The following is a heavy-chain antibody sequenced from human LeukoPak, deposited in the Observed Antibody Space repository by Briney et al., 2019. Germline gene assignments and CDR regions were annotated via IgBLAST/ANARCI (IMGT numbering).Heavy chain of an antibody. D-gene: IGHD3-10*01. Sequence: GGTLRLSCGASGFTFSSYGMSWVRQAPGKGLEWVSVIYSGGSTYYADSVKGRFTISRDNSKNTLYLQMNSLRAEDTAVYYCARHGTITMVRGRLRYYYMDVWGKGATVTISS. CDR3: ARHGTITMVRGRLRYYYMDV. CDR2: IYSGGST. V-gene: IGHV3-66*04. J-gene: IGHJ6*03. CDR1: GFTFSSYG.